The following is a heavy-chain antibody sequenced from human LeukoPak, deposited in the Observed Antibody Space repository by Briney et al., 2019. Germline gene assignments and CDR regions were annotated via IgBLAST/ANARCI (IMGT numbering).Heavy chain of an antibody. CDR1: GGSFSGYY. J-gene: IGHJ4*02. V-gene: IGHV4-34*01. CDR2: INHSGST. CDR3: ARGNNEWWNDY. Sequence: SETLSLTCAVYGGSFSGYYWSWIRQPPGKGLEWIGEINHSGSTNYNPSLKSRVTISVDTSKNQFSLKLSSVTAADTAVYYCARGNNEWWNDYWGQGTLVTVSS. D-gene: IGHD2-8*01.